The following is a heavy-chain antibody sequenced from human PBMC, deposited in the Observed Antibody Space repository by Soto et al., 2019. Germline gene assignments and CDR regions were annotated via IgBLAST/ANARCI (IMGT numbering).Heavy chain of an antibody. Sequence: SQTLSPTCAISGDSVSSNIVTWNWIRQSPSRGLEWLGRTYYRSNWYTDYAVSVKSRATINPDTSKNHFSLQLNSVTPEDTAIYYCVRLIGNSWLDYWGQGTLVTVSS. V-gene: IGHV6-1*01. CDR2: TYYRSNWYT. J-gene: IGHJ4*02. D-gene: IGHD6-13*01. CDR1: GDSVSSNIVT. CDR3: VRLIGNSWLDY.